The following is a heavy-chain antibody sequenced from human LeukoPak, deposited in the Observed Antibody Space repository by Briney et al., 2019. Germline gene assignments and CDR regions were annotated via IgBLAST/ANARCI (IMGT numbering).Heavy chain of an antibody. J-gene: IGHJ4*02. V-gene: IGHV4-39*07. CDR3: ARDLTTGTLDY. Sequence: SETLSLTCTVSGGSISSSSYYWGWIRQPPGKGLEWIGSIYYSGSTYYNPSLKSRVTISVDTSKNQFSLKLSSVTAADTAVYYCARDLTTGTLDYWGQGTLVTVSS. CDR2: IYYSGST. CDR1: GGSISSSSYY. D-gene: IGHD1-1*01.